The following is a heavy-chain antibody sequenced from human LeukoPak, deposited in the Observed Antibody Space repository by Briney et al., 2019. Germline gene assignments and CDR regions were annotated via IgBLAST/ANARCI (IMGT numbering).Heavy chain of an antibody. V-gene: IGHV3-74*01. CDR2: INSDGSTT. J-gene: IGHJ4*02. CDR1: GFTFSSYW. CDR3: VRNLDFWGDSEDY. Sequence: GGSLRLSCAASGFTFSSYWMHWVRHAPGKGLVWVSRINSDGSTTTYADSVKGRFTISRDNAKNTLYLQMNSLRAEDTAVYYCVRNLDFWGDSEDYWGQGTLVTVSS. D-gene: IGHD3-3*01.